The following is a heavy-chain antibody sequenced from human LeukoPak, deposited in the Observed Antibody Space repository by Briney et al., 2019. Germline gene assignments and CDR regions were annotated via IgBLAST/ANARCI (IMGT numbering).Heavy chain of an antibody. J-gene: IGHJ5*02. V-gene: IGHV4-61*08. CDR3: ARNSASINWFDP. CDR2: IYTSGST. Sequence: SETLSLTCAVSGGSLSSGGYSRSWIRQPPGKGLEWIEYIYTSGSTNYNPSLKSRVTISVDTSKNQFSLKLSSVTAADTAVYYCARNSASINWFDPWGQGTLVTVSS. CDR1: GGSLSSGGYS. D-gene: IGHD3-9*01.